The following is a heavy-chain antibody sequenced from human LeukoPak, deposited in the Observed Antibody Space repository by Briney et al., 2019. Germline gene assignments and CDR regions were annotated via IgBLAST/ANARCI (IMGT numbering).Heavy chain of an antibody. V-gene: IGHV3-48*03. CDR1: GFTVSSNY. CDR2: ISSSGSTI. D-gene: IGHD3-10*02. J-gene: IGHJ6*04. Sequence: GGTLRLSCAASGFTVSSNYMNWVRQAPGKGLEWVSYISSSGSTIYYADSVKGLFTISRDNAKNSLYLQMNSLRAEDTAVYYCAELGITMIGGVWGKGTTVTISS. CDR3: AELGITMIGGV.